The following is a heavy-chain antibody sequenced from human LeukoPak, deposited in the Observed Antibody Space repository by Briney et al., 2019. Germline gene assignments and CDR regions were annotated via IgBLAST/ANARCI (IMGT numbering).Heavy chain of an antibody. CDR1: GYTFTGYY. CDR2: INPNSGGT. CDR3: AREGSGYDRYYYYYMDV. V-gene: IGHV1-2*02. J-gene: IGHJ6*03. D-gene: IGHD5-12*01. Sequence: GASVKVSCKASGYTFTGYYMHWVRQAPGQGLEWMGWINPNSGGTNYAQKFQGRVTMTRDTSISTAYMELSRLRSDDTAVYYCAREGSGYDRYYYYYMDVWGKGTTVTISS.